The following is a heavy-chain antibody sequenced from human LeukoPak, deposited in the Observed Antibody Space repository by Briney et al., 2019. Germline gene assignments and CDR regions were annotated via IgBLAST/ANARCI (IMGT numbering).Heavy chain of an antibody. CDR3: AKDISGSGTYYFDY. J-gene: IGHJ4*02. CDR1: GFTFDDYA. V-gene: IGHV3-9*01. CDR2: ISWNSGSI. D-gene: IGHD3-10*01. Sequence: GGSLRLSCAASGFTFDDYAMHWVRQAPGKGLEWVSGISWNSGSIGYADSVKGRFTISRDNAKNSLYLQMNSLRAEDTALYYYAKDISGSGTYYFDYWGQGTLVTVSS.